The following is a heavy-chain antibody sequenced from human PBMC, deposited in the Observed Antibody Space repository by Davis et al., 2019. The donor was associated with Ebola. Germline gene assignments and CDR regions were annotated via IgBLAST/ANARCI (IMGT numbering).Heavy chain of an antibody. CDR3: ARDRIAARPFDY. J-gene: IGHJ4*02. CDR1: GGSFSGYY. CDR2: INHSGST. V-gene: IGHV4-34*01. Sequence: MPGGSLRLSCAVYGGSFSGYYWSWIRQPPGKGLEWIGEINHSGSTNYNPSLKSRVTISVDTSKNQFSLKLSSVTAADTAVYYCARDRIAARPFDYWGQGTLVTVSS. D-gene: IGHD6-6*01.